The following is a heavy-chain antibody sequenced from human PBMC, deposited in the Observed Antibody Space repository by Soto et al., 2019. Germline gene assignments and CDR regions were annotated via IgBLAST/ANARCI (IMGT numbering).Heavy chain of an antibody. J-gene: IGHJ5*02. CDR3: ARDMGGFIAVAGTYWFDP. V-gene: IGHV1-18*01. Sequence: ASVKVSCKASGYTFSHHGFSWVRQVPGQGLEWLGWISAYNGDTAYAQKFQDRFTMTTDTSSSTAYMELSSLRSEDTAVYYCARDMGGFIAVAGTYWFDPWG. CDR2: ISAYNGDT. CDR1: GYTFSHHG. D-gene: IGHD6-19*01.